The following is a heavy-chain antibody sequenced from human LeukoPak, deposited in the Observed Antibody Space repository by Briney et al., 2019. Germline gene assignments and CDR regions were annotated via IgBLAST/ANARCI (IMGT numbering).Heavy chain of an antibody. V-gene: IGHV5-51*01. J-gene: IGHJ4*02. D-gene: IGHD7-27*01. CDR3: ARQPELGIYDY. Sequence: GASLQISCKGSGYSFTSYWIGWVRQLPGKGLEWMGIIYPGDSDTRYSPSFQGQVTISADKSISTAYLQWSSLKASDTAMYYCARQPELGIYDYWGQGTLVTVSS. CDR1: GYSFTSYW. CDR2: IYPGDSDT.